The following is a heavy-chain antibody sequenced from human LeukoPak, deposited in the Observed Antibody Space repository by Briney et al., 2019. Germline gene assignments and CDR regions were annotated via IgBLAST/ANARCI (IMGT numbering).Heavy chain of an antibody. D-gene: IGHD2-2*01. Sequence: SETLSLTCTVSGGSITPYYWSWIRQSAGRGLEWLGRIYAGGSTAYNPSLMGRVTLSVDTSKNQFSLKLNSVNAADTAVYYCAGGQVPSVAGAFEIWGQGTMVTVSA. CDR2: IYAGGST. V-gene: IGHV4-4*07. CDR1: GGSITPYY. CDR3: AGGQVPSVAGAFEI. J-gene: IGHJ3*02.